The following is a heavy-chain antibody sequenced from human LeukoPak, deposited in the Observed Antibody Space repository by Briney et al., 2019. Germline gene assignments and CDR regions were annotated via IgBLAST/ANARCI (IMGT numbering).Heavy chain of an antibody. CDR2: IIPIFGTA. CDR1: GGTFSSYA. CDR3: ARAGITIFGVVNYYFDY. D-gene: IGHD3-3*01. J-gene: IGHJ4*02. V-gene: IGHV1-69*05. Sequence: SVKVSCKASGGTFSSYAISLVRQAPGQGLEWMGGIIPIFGTANYAQKFQGRVTITTDESTSTAYMELSSLRSEDTAVYYCARAGITIFGVVNYYFDYWGQGTLVTVSS.